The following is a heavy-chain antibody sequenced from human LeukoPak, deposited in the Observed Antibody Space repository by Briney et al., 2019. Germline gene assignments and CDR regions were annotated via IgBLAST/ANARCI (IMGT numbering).Heavy chain of an antibody. J-gene: IGHJ4*02. Sequence: GGSLRLSCAASGFTFSTFWMSWVRQAPGKGLEWVANINPDGGDKYYVDSVKGRFTISRDNAKNSLYLQMNSLRAEDTAVYYCAKEVGATMLDYWGQGTLVTVSS. CDR1: GFTFSTFW. D-gene: IGHD1-26*01. CDR3: AKEVGATMLDY. V-gene: IGHV3-7*03. CDR2: INPDGGDK.